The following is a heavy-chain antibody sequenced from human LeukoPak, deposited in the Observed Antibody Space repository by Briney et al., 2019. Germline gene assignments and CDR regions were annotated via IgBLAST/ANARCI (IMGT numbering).Heavy chain of an antibody. CDR1: GFTVSSNY. D-gene: IGHD2-2*01. CDR3: ARSLGYQLPFDY. Sequence: QPGGSLRLSCAASGFTVSSNYMSWVRQAPGKGLEWVSVVYSGGSTYYADSVKGRFTISRDNSKNTLYLQMNSLRAEDTAVYYCARSLGYQLPFDYWGQGTLVTVSS. CDR2: VYSGGST. V-gene: IGHV3-53*01. J-gene: IGHJ4*02.